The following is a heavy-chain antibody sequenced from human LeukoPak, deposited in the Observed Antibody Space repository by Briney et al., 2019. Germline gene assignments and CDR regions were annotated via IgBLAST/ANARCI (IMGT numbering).Heavy chain of an antibody. Sequence: GGSLRLSCAASGFTFSSYAMHWVRQAPGKGLEWVAVISYDGSNKYYADSVKGRFTISRDNSKNTLYLQMNSLRAEDTAVYYCARVRRRFLEWDYYYGMDVWGQGTTVTVSS. D-gene: IGHD3-3*01. CDR2: ISYDGSNK. CDR3: ARVRRRFLEWDYYYGMDV. J-gene: IGHJ6*02. CDR1: GFTFSSYA. V-gene: IGHV3-30-3*01.